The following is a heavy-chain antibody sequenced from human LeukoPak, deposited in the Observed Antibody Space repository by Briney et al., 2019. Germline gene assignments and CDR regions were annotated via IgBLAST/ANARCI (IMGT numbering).Heavy chain of an antibody. CDR3: ARTSPAAFDI. CDR1: GFTVSSNY. J-gene: IGHJ3*02. D-gene: IGHD2-2*01. V-gene: IGHV3-53*04. CDR2: IYSGGST. Sequence: PGGSLRLSCAASGFTVSSNYMSWVRQAPGKGLEWVSVIYSGGSTYYADSVKGRFTISRHNSKNTLYPQMNSLRAEDTAVYYCARTSPAAFDIWGQGTMVTVSS.